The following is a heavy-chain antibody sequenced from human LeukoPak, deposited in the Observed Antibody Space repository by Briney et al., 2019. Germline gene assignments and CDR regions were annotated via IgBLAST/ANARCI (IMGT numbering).Heavy chain of an antibody. CDR1: GYTFTGYY. CDR2: MNPNSGNT. D-gene: IGHD2-15*01. CDR3: ARVVNDAFDI. V-gene: IGHV1-8*02. J-gene: IGHJ3*02. Sequence: GASVKVSCKASGYTFTGYYMHWVRQATGQGLEWMGWMNPNSGNTGYAQKFQGRVTMTRNTSISTAYMELSSLRSEDTAVYYCARVVNDAFDIWGQGTMVTVSS.